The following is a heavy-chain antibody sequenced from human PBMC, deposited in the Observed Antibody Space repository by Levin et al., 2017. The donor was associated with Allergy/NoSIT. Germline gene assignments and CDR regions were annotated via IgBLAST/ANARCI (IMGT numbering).Heavy chain of an antibody. CDR1: GYSFTSYW. V-gene: IGHV5-10-1*01. D-gene: IGHD3-22*01. J-gene: IGHJ4*02. CDR2: IDPSDSYT. Sequence: GESLKISCKGSGYSFTSYWISWVRQMPGKGLEWMGRIDPSDSYTNYSPSFQGHVTISADKSISTAYLQWSSLKASDTAMYYCARPQYPYDSSGYYYYFDYWGQGTLVTVSS. CDR3: ARPQYPYDSSGYYYYFDY.